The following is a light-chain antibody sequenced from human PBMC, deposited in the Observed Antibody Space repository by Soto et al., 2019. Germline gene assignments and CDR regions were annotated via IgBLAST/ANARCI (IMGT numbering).Light chain of an antibody. CDR2: WAS. J-gene: IGKJ1*01. CDR3: QQYYSPPPT. V-gene: IGKV1-12*01. CDR1: QGINSW. Sequence: DIQVTQSASAVSASVGDRVTITCRASQGINSWLAWYQQKPGKAPKLLFYWASTRESGVPDRFSGSGSGTHFTLTITSLQAEDVAVYYCQQYYSPPPTFGQGGKVDIK.